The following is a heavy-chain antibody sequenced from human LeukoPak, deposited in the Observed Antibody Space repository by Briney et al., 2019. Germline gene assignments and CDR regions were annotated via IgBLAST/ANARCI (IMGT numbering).Heavy chain of an antibody. D-gene: IGHD5-24*01. V-gene: IGHV3-66*01. CDR2: IYSGGST. J-gene: IGHJ3*02. Sequence: PGGSLRLSCAASGFTFSSSGMHWVRQAPGKGLEWVSVIYSGGSTYYAGSVKGRFTISRDNSKNTLYLQMNSLRAEDTAVYYCARDLQAGMATIRAPDAFDIWGQGTMVTVSS. CDR3: ARDLQAGMATIRAPDAFDI. CDR1: GFTFSSSG.